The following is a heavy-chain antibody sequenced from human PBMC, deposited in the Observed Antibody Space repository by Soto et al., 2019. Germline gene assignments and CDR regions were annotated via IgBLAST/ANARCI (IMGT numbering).Heavy chain of an antibody. CDR3: AREVGVVGSSSAFDH. J-gene: IGHJ4*02. Sequence: EVQVVESGGGLVKPGGSLRRSCVFSGFTFSTYTMNWVRQAPGKGLEWVSSINGRSNYVYYADSVKGRFTISRDNAKNSLYLQMNSLRAEYTAIYYCAREVGVVGSSSAFDHWGLGTLVTVSS. V-gene: IGHV3-21*01. D-gene: IGHD1-26*01. CDR1: GFTFSTYT. CDR2: INGRSNYV.